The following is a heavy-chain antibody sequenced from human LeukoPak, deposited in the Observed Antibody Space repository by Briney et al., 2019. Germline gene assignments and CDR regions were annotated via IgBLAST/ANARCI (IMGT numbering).Heavy chain of an antibody. CDR2: INWNGGST. CDR3: ARNLGSYESSGSFDY. J-gene: IGHJ4*02. Sequence: GGSLRLSCAASGFTLDDYGMSWVRQAPGKGLEWVSGINWNGGSTGYADSVKGRFTISRDNAKNSLYLQMNSLRAEDTALYHCARNLGSYESSGSFDYWGQGTLVTVSS. D-gene: IGHD3-22*01. V-gene: IGHV3-20*01. CDR1: GFTLDDYG.